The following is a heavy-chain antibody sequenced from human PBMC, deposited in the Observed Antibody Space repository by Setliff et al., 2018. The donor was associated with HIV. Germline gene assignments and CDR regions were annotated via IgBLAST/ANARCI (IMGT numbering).Heavy chain of an antibody. CDR3: ARAGEQYSSSQYYYYYMDV. D-gene: IGHD6-6*01. CDR1: GYTLTSYG. CDR2: ISAYNGNT. Sequence: ASVKVSCKASGYTLTSYGISWVRQAPGQGLEWMGWISAYNGNTNYAQKLQGRVTMTTDTSTSTAYMALRSLRSDDTAVYYCARAGEQYSSSQYYYYYMDVWGKGTTVTVSS. J-gene: IGHJ6*03. V-gene: IGHV1-18*01.